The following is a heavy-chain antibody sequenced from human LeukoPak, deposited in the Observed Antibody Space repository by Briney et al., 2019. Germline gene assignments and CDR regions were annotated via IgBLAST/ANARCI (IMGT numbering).Heavy chain of an antibody. CDR1: GGSVSSYY. CDR2: IVGGDGGT. J-gene: IGHJ6*03. V-gene: IGHV3-23*01. CDR3: ARGAVYYMDI. Sequence: ETLSLTCTVSGGSVSSYYWSWVRQAPGKGLEWVSGIVGGDGGTYYADSVKGRFIISRDNSKNTLYVQMNSLRAEDTAVYYCARGAVYYMDIWGKGTTVTISS. D-gene: IGHD6-19*01.